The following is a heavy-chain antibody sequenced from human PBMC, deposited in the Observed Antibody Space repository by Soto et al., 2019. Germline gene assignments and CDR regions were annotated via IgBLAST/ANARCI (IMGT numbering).Heavy chain of an antibody. V-gene: IGHV4-30-4*01. J-gene: IGHJ2*01. Sequence: SETLSLTCTVSGGSISGGGYYWSWIRQPPGKGLEWIGYTYDSGSTYYNPSLKSRISISIDTSKNQFSLRLTSVTAADTAVYYCAREIIPLTTDWYFDLWGRGTLVTVSS. CDR3: AREIIPLTTDWYFDL. CDR2: TYDSGST. CDR1: GGSISGGGYY. D-gene: IGHD4-17*01.